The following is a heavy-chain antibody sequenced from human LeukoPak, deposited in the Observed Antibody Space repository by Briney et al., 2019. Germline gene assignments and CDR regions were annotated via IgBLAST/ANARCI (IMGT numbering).Heavy chain of an antibody. Sequence: GGSLRLSCAASGFTFSSYWMSWVRQAPGKGLEWVANIKQDGSEKYYVDSVKGRFTISRGNAKNSLYLQMNSLRAEDTAVYYCAKDGGRYRFDFWDQGTMVTVSS. CDR1: GFTFSSYW. D-gene: IGHD3-16*02. J-gene: IGHJ4*02. CDR3: AKDGGRYRFDF. CDR2: IKQDGSEK. V-gene: IGHV3-7*01.